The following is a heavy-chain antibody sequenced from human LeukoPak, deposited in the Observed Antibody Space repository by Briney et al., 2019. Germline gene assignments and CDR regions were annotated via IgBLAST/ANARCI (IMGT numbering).Heavy chain of an antibody. CDR1: GFTFSSYA. Sequence: PGGSLRLSCAASGFTFSSYAMHWVRQAPGKGLEWVAVISYDGSNKYYADSVKGRFTISRDNSKNTLYLQMNSLRAEDTAVYYCARVPGPYLKSEDCSSTSCYYYYGMDVWGQGTTVTVSS. V-gene: IGHV3-30-3*01. J-gene: IGHJ6*02. CDR3: ARVPGPYLKSEDCSSTSCYYYYGMDV. CDR2: ISYDGSNK. D-gene: IGHD2-2*01.